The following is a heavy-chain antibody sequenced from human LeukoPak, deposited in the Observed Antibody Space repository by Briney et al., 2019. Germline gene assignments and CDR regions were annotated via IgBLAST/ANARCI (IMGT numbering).Heavy chain of an antibody. V-gene: IGHV1-46*01. Sequence: ASVKVSCKASGYTFTIYYIHWVRQAPGQGLEWMGMINPSGGSTSYAQKFQGRVTMTRDTSTSTVYMELSSLRSEDSAVYYCSRSAPQGYCTSTSCYARSAFDIWGQGTMVTVSS. D-gene: IGHD2-2*01. J-gene: IGHJ3*02. CDR2: INPSGGST. CDR3: SRSAPQGYCTSTSCYARSAFDI. CDR1: GYTFTIYY.